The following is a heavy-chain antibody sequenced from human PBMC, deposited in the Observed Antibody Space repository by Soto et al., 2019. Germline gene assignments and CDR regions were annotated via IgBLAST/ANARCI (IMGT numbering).Heavy chain of an antibody. J-gene: IGHJ6*02. Sequence: ASVKVSCKASGGTFSSYAISWVRQAPGQGLEWMGGIIPIFGTANYAQKFQGRVTITADTSTSTAYMELRSLRSDDTAVYYCARGSGGSSAFYYYYYYGMDVWGQGTTVTVSS. CDR2: IIPIFGTA. CDR3: ARGSGGSSAFYYYYYYGMDV. V-gene: IGHV1-69*06. D-gene: IGHD6-6*01. CDR1: GGTFSSYA.